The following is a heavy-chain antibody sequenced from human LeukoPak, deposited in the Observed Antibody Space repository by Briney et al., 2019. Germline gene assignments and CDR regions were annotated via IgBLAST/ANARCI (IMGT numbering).Heavy chain of an antibody. Sequence: NPSETLSLTCTVSGGSISSSSHYWGWIRQPPGKGLEWIGSIYYSGRTYYNPSLKSRVTISVDTSKNQFSLKLSSVTAADTAVYYCARGRTTPYTVYYYYYMDVWGKGTTVTISS. J-gene: IGHJ6*03. V-gene: IGHV4-39*01. CDR2: IYYSGRT. D-gene: IGHD2/OR15-2a*01. CDR1: GGSISSSSHY. CDR3: ARGRTTPYTVYYYYYMDV.